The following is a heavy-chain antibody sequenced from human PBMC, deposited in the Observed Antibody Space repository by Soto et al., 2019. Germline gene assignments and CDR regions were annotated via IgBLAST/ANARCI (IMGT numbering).Heavy chain of an antibody. D-gene: IGHD3-10*01. CDR1: GGSISSSSYY. CDR3: ERPSGEITMVRGVIIEAIDY. V-gene: IGHV4-39*01. CDR2: IYYSGST. Sequence: SETLSLTCTVSGGSISSSSYYWGWIRQPPGKGLEWIGSIYYSGSTYYNPSLKSRVNISVDTSKNQFSLKLSSVTAADTAVYYCERPSGEITMVRGVIIEAIDYWGQETLLTGS. J-gene: IGHJ4*02.